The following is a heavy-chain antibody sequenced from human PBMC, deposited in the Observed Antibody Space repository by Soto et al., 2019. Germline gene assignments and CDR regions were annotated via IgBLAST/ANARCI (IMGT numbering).Heavy chain of an antibody. V-gene: IGHV4-31*01. Sequence: QVQLQESGPGLVKPSQTLSLTCTVSGGSISSGGYYWSWIRQHPGKGLEWIGYIYYSGSTYYNPSLQSELNISVDTSKNQLSLKLSSVTAADPAVYYCARTSYLRSRDAFDIWGQGTMVTVSS. CDR1: GGSISSGGYY. CDR2: IYYSGST. CDR3: ARTSYLRSRDAFDI. D-gene: IGHD4-17*01. J-gene: IGHJ3*02.